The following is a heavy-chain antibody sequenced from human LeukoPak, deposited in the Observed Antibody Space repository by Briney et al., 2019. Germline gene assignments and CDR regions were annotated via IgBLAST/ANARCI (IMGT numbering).Heavy chain of an antibody. CDR1: GGSISSGGYY. Sequence: SETLSLTCTVSGGSISSGGYYWSWIRQHPGKGLEWIGYIYYSGSTYYNPSLKSRVTISVDTSKNQFSLKLSSVTAADTAVYYCARDSVGDDSRGLDYWGQGTLVTVSS. V-gene: IGHV4-31*03. CDR2: IYYSGST. J-gene: IGHJ4*02. CDR3: ARDSVGDDSRGLDY. D-gene: IGHD3-22*01.